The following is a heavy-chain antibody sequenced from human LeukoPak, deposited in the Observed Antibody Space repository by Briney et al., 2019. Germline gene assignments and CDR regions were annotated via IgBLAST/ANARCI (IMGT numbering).Heavy chain of an antibody. V-gene: IGHV4-59*08. CDR2: IYYSGST. D-gene: IGHD2-15*01. J-gene: IGHJ3*02. CDR3: ARLDSVVVVAATDAFDI. CDR1: GGSISSYY. Sequence: SETLSLTCTVSGGSISSYYWSWIRQPPGKGLGWIGYIYYSGSTNYNPSLKSRVTISVDTSKNQFSLKLSSVTAADTAVYYCARLDSVVVVAATDAFDIWGQGTMVTVSS.